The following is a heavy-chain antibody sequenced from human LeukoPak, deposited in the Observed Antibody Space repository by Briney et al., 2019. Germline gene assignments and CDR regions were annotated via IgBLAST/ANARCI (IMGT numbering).Heavy chain of an antibody. CDR2: ISSSSSYI. CDR3: ARVGAVADSFDY. V-gene: IGHV3-21*01. CDR1: GFTFSSYS. Sequence: GGSLRLSCAASGFTFSSYSMNWVGQAPGKRLEWVSSISSSSSYIYYADSVKGRFTISRDNAKNSLYLQMNSLRAEDTAVYYCARVGAVADSFDYWGQGTPVTVSS. D-gene: IGHD6-19*01. J-gene: IGHJ4*02.